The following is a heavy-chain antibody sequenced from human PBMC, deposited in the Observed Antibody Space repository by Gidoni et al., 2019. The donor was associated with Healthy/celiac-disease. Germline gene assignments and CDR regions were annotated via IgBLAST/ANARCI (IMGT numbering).Heavy chain of an antibody. D-gene: IGHD4-4*01. CDR1: GFTFSSYA. V-gene: IGHV3-23*01. CDR3: AKAYSNYVRAFDY. Sequence: EVQLFESGGGLVQPGGSLRLSCAASGFTFSSYAMSWVRQAPGKGLEWVSALSGSGGSTYYADSVKGRFTISRDNSKNTLYLQMNSLRAEDTAVYYCAKAYSNYVRAFDYWGQGTLVTVSS. J-gene: IGHJ4*02. CDR2: LSGSGGST.